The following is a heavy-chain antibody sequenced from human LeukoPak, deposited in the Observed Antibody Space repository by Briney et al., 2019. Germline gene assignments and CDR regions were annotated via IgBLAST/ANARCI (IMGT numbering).Heavy chain of an antibody. Sequence: GGSLRLSCAASGFTFSSYAMHWVRQAPGKGLEWVAVISYDGSNKYYADSVKGRFTISRDNSKNTLYLQMNSLRAEDTAVYYRARDRGWNYYFDYWGQGTLVTVSS. CDR3: ARDRGWNYYFDY. D-gene: IGHD1-7*01. V-gene: IGHV3-30-3*01. CDR2: ISYDGSNK. CDR1: GFTFSSYA. J-gene: IGHJ4*02.